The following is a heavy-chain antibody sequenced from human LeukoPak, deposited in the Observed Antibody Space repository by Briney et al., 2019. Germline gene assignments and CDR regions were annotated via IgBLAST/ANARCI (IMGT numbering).Heavy chain of an antibody. CDR2: IIPIFGTA. Sequence: SVKVSCKASGGIFSSYAISWVRQAPGQGLEWMGGIIPIFGTANYAQKFQGRVTITADESTSTAYMELRSLRSDDTAVYYCARPINTFFDYWGQGTLVTVSS. CDR3: ARPINTFFDY. V-gene: IGHV1-69*13. J-gene: IGHJ4*02. D-gene: IGHD3-16*01. CDR1: GGIFSSYA.